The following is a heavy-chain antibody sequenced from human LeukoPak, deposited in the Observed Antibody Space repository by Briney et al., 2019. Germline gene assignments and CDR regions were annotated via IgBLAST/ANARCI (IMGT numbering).Heavy chain of an antibody. J-gene: IGHJ4*02. CDR2: IYTSEST. V-gene: IGHV4-61*02. D-gene: IGHD1-26*01. CDR1: GASISSGSHY. Sequence: SETLSLTCTVSGASISSGSHYWSWIRQPAGKGLEWIGRIYTSESTNYNPSLKSRVTISVDTSKNQFSLKLSSVTAADTAVYYCARDSPTSYFDYWGQGTLVTVSS. CDR3: ARDSPTSYFDY.